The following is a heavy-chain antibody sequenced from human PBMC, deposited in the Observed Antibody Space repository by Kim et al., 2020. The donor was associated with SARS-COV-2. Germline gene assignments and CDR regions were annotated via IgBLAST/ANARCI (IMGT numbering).Heavy chain of an antibody. Sequence: SETLSLTCTVSGGSVSSYYWSWLRQPPGKGLEWIGYISYSGRTKYIPSLNGRVTISLDTSKNQFSLKLSSVTAADTAVYYCARNPLYCAGGSCYSDWYFDLWGRGTLLTVSS. J-gene: IGHJ2*01. CDR2: ISYSGRT. V-gene: IGHV4-59*02. D-gene: IGHD2-15*01. CDR1: GGSVSSYY. CDR3: ARNPLYCAGGSCYSDWYFDL.